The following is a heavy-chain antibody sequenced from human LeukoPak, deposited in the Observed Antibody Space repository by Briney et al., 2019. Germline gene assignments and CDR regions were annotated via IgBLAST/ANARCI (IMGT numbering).Heavy chain of an antibody. CDR2: IYYSGST. CDR1: GYSISSAYY. CDR3: DCGGPGGWGGGGGFDY. J-gene: IGHJ4*02. D-gene: IGHD2-21*01. Sequence: SETLSLTCAVSGYSISSAYYWGWIRQPPGKGLEWIGSIYYSGSTYYNPSLKSRVTISVDTSKNQFSLKLSSVTAADCARDRGDCGGPGGWGGGGGFDYWGQGTLVTVSS. V-gene: IGHV4-38-2*01.